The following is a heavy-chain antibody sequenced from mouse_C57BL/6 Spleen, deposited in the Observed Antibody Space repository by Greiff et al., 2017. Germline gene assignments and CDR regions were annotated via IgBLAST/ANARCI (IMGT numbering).Heavy chain of an antibody. CDR1: GFNIKDDY. V-gene: IGHV14-4*01. D-gene: IGHD3-2*02. J-gene: IGHJ3*01. CDR2: IDPENGDT. Sequence: VQLQQSGAELVRPGASVKLSCTASGFNIKDDYMHWVKQRPEQGLEWIGWIDPENGDTEYASKFQGKATIPADTSSNTAYLQLSSLTSEDTAVYYCTTLDSSGYRAWFAYWGQGTLVTVSA. CDR3: TTLDSSGYRAWFAY.